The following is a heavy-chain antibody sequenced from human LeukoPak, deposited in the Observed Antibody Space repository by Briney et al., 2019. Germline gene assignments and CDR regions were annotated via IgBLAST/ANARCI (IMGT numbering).Heavy chain of an antibody. CDR1: GGSISSYY. V-gene: IGHV4-59*01. CDR3: ARAKGYSSSWYSWYFDY. J-gene: IGHJ4*02. Sequence: SETLSLTCTVSGGSISSYYWSWIRQPPGKGLEWIGYIYYSGSTNYNPSLKSRVTISVDTSKNQFSLKLSSVTAADTAVYYCARAKGYSSSWYSWYFDYWGQGTLVTVSS. CDR2: IYYSGST. D-gene: IGHD6-13*01.